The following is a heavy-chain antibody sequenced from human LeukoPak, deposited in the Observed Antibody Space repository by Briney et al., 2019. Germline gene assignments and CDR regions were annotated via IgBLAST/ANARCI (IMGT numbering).Heavy chain of an antibody. D-gene: IGHD5-12*01. CDR2: IYYSGST. V-gene: IGHV4-39*01. CDR1: GGSISSSSYY. Sequence: KPSETLSLTCTVSGGSISSSSYYWGWIRQPPGKGLEWIGSIYYSGSTYYNPSLKSRVTISVDTSKNQFSLKLSSVTAADTAVYYCASLRYVAQPHFDYWGQGTLVTVSS. CDR3: ASLRYVAQPHFDY. J-gene: IGHJ4*02.